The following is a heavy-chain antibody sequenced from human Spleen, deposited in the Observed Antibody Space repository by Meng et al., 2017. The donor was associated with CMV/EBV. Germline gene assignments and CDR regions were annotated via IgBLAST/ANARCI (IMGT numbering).Heavy chain of an antibody. CDR2: IYYSGST. D-gene: IGHD6-13*01. J-gene: IGHJ4*02. CDR3: ARDKGGYSSSWSTRGVFDY. Sequence: SETLSLTCTVSGGSVSSGSYYWSWIRQPPGKGLEWIGYIYYSGSTNYNPSLKSRVTISVDTSKNQFSLKLSSVTAADTAVYYCARDKGGYSSSWSTRGVFDYWGQGTLVTVSS. V-gene: IGHV4-61*01. CDR1: GGSVSSGSYY.